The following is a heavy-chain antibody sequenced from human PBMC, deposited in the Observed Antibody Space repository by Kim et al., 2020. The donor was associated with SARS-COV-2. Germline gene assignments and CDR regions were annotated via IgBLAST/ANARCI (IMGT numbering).Heavy chain of an antibody. CDR2: IYYSGST. CDR1: GGTISSSSYY. V-gene: IGHV4-39*06. CDR3: ARFPLGYCSGGSCSHPSAS. J-gene: IGHJ5*01. D-gene: IGHD2-15*01. Sequence: SETLSLTCTVSGGTISSSSYYWGWLRQPPGKGLEWIVSIYYSGSTYYNPSLKSRVTIPVDTSKNQFPLKLSSVTAADTAVYYCARFPLGYCSGGSCSHPSASWGDGTLVTASS.